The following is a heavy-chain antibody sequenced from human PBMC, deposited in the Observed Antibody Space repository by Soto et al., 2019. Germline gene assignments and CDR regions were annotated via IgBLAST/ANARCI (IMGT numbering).Heavy chain of an antibody. CDR3: ARDRYCSGGSCYGY. Sequence: EVQLVESGGGLVQPGGSLRLSCAASGFTFSSYWMHWVRQAPGKGLVWVSRINSDGSSTSYADYVKGRFTISRDNAKNTLYLQMNSMRAEDTAVYYCARDRYCSGGSCYGYWGQGTMVTVSS. CDR2: INSDGSST. CDR1: GFTFSSYW. D-gene: IGHD2-15*01. J-gene: IGHJ4*02. V-gene: IGHV3-74*01.